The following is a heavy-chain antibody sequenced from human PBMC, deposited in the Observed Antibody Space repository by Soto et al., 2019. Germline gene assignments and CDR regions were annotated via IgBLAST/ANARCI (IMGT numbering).Heavy chain of an antibody. Sequence: GGSLRLSCAASGFTFSSYDMHWVRQATGKGLEWVSAIGTAGDTYYPGSVKGRFTISRENAKNSLYLQMNSLRAEDTAVHYCARGPRYGSWPPAWFDPWGQGTLVTVSS. CDR1: GFTFSSYD. V-gene: IGHV3-13*01. CDR2: IGTAGDT. D-gene: IGHD6-13*01. CDR3: ARGPRYGSWPPAWFDP. J-gene: IGHJ5*02.